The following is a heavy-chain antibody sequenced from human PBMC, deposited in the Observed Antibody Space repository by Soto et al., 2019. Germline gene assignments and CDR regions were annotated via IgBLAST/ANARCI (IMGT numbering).Heavy chain of an antibody. J-gene: IGHJ6*02. V-gene: IGHV2-70*01. CDR1: GLPYHAKGKC. D-gene: IGHD2-8*01. CDR2: IHWDDDK. CDR3: ARIRVYCTNGVCPYYYYYGMDV. Sequence: GAELGKQEQSVRKECTFSGLPYHAKGKCVRWIRQPPGKALEWVSLIHWDDDKSYSTSLKTRLTISKDTSKNQVVLTMTNMDPVDTATYYCARIRVYCTNGVCPYYYYYGMDVWGQGTTVTVSS.